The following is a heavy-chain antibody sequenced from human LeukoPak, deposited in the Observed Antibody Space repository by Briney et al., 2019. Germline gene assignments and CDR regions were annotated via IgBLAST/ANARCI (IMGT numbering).Heavy chain of an antibody. J-gene: IGHJ4*02. CDR2: IIGSGGST. CDR3: AKDRDGYNLWDFDY. V-gene: IGHV3-23*01. D-gene: IGHD5-24*01. Sequence: GGSLRLSCAASRFTFSSYAMSWVGQAPGKGLEWVSSIIGSGGSTYYADSVKGRFTISRDNSKNTLYLQMNSLRAEDTAVYYCAKDRDGYNLWDFDYWGQGTLVTVSS. CDR1: RFTFSSYA.